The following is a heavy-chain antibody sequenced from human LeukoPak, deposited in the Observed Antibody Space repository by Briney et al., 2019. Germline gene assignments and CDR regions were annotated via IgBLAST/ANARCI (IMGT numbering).Heavy chain of an antibody. CDR2: IRYDGSNK. D-gene: IGHD6-13*01. CDR3: AKTPHSSSWYGLDY. CDR1: GFTFSSYA. J-gene: IGHJ4*02. V-gene: IGHV3-30*02. Sequence: GGSLRLSCAASGFTFSSYAMSWVRQAPGKGLEWVAFIRYDGSNKHYADSVKGRFTISRDNSKNTLYLQMNSLRAEDTAVYYCAKTPHSSSWYGLDYWGQGTLVTVSS.